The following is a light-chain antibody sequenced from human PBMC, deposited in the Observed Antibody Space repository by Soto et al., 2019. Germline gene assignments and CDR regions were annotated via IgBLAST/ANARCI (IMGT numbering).Light chain of an antibody. CDR2: DVS. CDR1: SSDVGGYNY. Sequence: QSALTQPASVSGSPGQPITISCTGTSSDVGGYNYVSWYQQHPGKAPKLMIYDVSSRPSGVSNRFSGSKSGNTASLTISGLQAEDEADYYCCSYTSSSTYVFGTGTKLTVL. J-gene: IGLJ1*01. V-gene: IGLV2-14*01. CDR3: CSYTSSSTYV.